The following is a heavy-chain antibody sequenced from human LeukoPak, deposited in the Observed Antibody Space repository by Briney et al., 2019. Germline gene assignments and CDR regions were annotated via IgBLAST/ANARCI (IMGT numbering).Heavy chain of an antibody. J-gene: IGHJ6*03. CDR1: GGSISSGSYY. CDR2: IYTSGST. V-gene: IGHV4-61*02. D-gene: IGHD3-10*01. CDR3: ARAASYYYGSGSYYKDYYYYYVDV. Sequence: SETLSLTCTVSGGSISSGSYYWSWIRQPAGKGLEWIGRIYTSGSTNYNPSLKSRVTISVDTSKNQFSLKLSSVTAADTAVYYCARAASYYYGSGSYYKDYYYYYVDVWGKGTTATVSS.